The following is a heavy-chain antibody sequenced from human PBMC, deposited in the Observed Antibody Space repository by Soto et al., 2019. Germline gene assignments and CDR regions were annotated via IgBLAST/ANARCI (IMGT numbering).Heavy chain of an antibody. CDR3: ARALGDSSYNWFDP. J-gene: IGHJ5*02. Sequence: SETLSLTCTVSGGSISSYYWSWIRQPPGKGLEWIGYIYYSGSTNYNPSLKSRVTISVDTSKNQFSLKLSSVTAADTAVYYCARALGDSSYNWFDPWGQGTLVTV. V-gene: IGHV4-59*01. CDR1: GGSISSYY. D-gene: IGHD1-26*01. CDR2: IYYSGST.